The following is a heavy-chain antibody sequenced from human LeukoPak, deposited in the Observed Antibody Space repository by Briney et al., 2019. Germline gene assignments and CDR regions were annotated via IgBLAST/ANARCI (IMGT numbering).Heavy chain of an antibody. D-gene: IGHD5-24*01. CDR2: ISAYNGNT. V-gene: IGHV1-18*04. CDR3: ARAHIFSGGYNYRGVDY. J-gene: IGHJ4*02. Sequence: GASVKVSCKASGYTFSGYYIHWLRQAPGQGLEWMGWISAYNGNTNYAQKLQGRVTMTTDTSTSTAYMELRSLRPDDTAVYYCARAHIFSGGYNYRGVDYWGQGTLVTVSS. CDR1: GYTFSGYY.